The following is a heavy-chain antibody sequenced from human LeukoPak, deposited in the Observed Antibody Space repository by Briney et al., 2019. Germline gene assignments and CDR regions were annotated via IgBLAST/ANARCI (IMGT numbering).Heavy chain of an antibody. CDR2: IYYSGST. Sequence: PSETLSLTCTVSGGSISSSSYYWGWIRQPPGKGLEWIGSIYYSGSTYYNPSLKSRVTISVDTSKNQFSLKLSSVTAADTAVYYCARGPEATGPFDYWGQGTLVTVSS. D-gene: IGHD5-12*01. J-gene: IGHJ4*02. CDR1: GGSISSSSYY. V-gene: IGHV4-39*01. CDR3: ARGPEATGPFDY.